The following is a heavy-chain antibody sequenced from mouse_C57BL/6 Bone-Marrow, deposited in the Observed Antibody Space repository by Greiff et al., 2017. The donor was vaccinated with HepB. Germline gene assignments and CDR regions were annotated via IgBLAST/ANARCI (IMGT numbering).Heavy chain of an antibody. J-gene: IGHJ3*01. V-gene: IGHV1-69*01. Sequence: VQLQQPGAELVMPGASVKLSCKASGYTFTSYWMHWVKQRPGQGLEWIGEIDPSDSYTNYNQKFKGKSTLTVDKSSSTAYMQLSSLTSEDSAVYYCARGYDYDVGFAYWGQGTLVTVSA. CDR3: ARGYDYDVGFAY. CDR1: GYTFTSYW. D-gene: IGHD2-4*01. CDR2: IDPSDSYT.